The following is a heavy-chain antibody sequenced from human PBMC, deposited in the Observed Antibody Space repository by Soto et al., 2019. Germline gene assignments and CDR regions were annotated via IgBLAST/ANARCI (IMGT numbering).Heavy chain of an antibody. CDR3: ARGFLRNALIYYYGMDV. D-gene: IGHD3-16*01. CDR1: GGSISSSGYS. CDR2: INHSGST. J-gene: IGHJ6*02. Sequence: SETLSLTCAVSGGSISSSGYSWSWIRQPPGKGLEWIGEINHSGSTNYNPSLKSRVTISVDTSKNQFSLKLSSVTAADTAVYYCARGFLRNALIYYYGMDVWGQGTTVTVSS. V-gene: IGHV4-34*01.